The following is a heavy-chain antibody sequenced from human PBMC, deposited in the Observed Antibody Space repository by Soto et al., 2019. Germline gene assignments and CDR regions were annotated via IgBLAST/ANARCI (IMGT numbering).Heavy chain of an antibody. CDR1: GFTFDDYA. J-gene: IGHJ3*02. CDR2: ISWDGGST. V-gene: IGHV3-43D*03. CDR3: AKVYGSGSYYNAFDI. D-gene: IGHD3-10*01. Sequence: GGSLRLSCAASGFTFDDYAMHWVRQAPGKGLEWVSLISWDGGSTYYADSVKGRFTISRDNSKNSLYLQMNSLRAEDTALYYCAKVYGSGSYYNAFDIWGQGTMVTVSS.